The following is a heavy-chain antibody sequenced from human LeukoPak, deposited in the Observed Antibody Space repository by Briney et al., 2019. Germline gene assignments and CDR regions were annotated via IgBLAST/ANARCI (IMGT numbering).Heavy chain of an antibody. CDR2: IYTSGNT. CDR3: AREGTTVVTRALDY. V-gene: IGHV4-4*07. J-gene: IGHJ4*02. CDR1: NGSISSYY. Sequence: SETLSHTCTVSNGSISSYYWSWIRQPAGKGLEWIGRIYTSGNTNYNPSLKSRVTMSVDTSKNQLSLKLSSVTAADTAMYYCAREGTTVVTRALDYWGQGTLVTVSS. D-gene: IGHD4-23*01.